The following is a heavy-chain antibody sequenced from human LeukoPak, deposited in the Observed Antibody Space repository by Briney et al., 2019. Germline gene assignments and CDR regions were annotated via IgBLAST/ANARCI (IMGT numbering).Heavy chain of an antibody. CDR3: ARKAFCNSATCYGALDV. D-gene: IGHD2/OR15-2a*01. CDR2: IYYDGRNK. Sequence: GGSLRLSCVVSGFTFSAIGMHWVRQAPGKGLEWVACIYYDGRNKYYADSVKGRFTISRDNSKNTLYLQLNSLGAADTAVYYCARKAFCNSATCYGALDVWGQGTMVTVSS. CDR1: GFTFSAIG. V-gene: IGHV3-30*02. J-gene: IGHJ3*01.